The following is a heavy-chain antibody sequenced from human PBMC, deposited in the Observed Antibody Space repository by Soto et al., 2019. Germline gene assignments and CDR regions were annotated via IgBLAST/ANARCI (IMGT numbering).Heavy chain of an antibody. CDR2: ISAYNGNT. D-gene: IGHD6-13*01. V-gene: IGHV1-18*01. CDR3: ARDIGIAAAAGLVDY. CDR1: GYTFTGYG. Sequence: GASVKVSCKASGYTFTGYGISWVRQAPGQGLEWMGWISAYNGNTNYAQKLQGRVTMTTDTSTSTAYMELRSLRSDDTAVYYCARDIGIAAAAGLVDYWGRGTLVTVSS. J-gene: IGHJ4*02.